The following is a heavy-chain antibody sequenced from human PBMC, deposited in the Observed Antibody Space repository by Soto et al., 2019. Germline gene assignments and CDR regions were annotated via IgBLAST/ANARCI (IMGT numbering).Heavy chain of an antibody. V-gene: IGHV4-59*08. J-gene: IGHJ4*02. CDR1: GGSISSYY. Sequence: SETLSLTYTVSGGSISSYYGSWIRQPPGKGLEWIGYIYYSGSTNYNPSLKSRVTISVDTSKNQFSLKLSSVTAADTAVYYCARRYGDCFDYWGQGTLVTVS. D-gene: IGHD4-17*01. CDR2: IYYSGST. CDR3: ARRYGDCFDY.